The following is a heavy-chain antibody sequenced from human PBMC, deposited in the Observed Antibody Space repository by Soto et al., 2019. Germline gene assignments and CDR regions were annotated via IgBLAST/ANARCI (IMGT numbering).Heavy chain of an antibody. J-gene: IGHJ5*02. V-gene: IGHV4-59*01. CDR3: ARAVAAAGARSSFDP. D-gene: IGHD6-13*01. CDR2: IYYSGST. CDR1: GGSISSYY. Sequence: PSETLSLTCTVSGGSISSYYWSWIRQPRGKGLEWIGDIYYSGSTNYNASLKRRVTISVETSKNQFSLKLSSVTAADTAVYYSARAVAAAGARSSFDPWRQGTLVTVSS.